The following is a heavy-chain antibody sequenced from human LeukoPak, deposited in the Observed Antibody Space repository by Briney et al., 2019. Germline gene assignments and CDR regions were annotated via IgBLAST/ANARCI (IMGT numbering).Heavy chain of an antibody. D-gene: IGHD5-12*01. CDR2: ISIYNGNT. CDR3: ARGQSSGYSTAFDI. CDR1: GYTFTNYG. Sequence: ASVKVSCKASGYTFTNYGISWVRQAPGQGLEWMGWISIYNGNTDYAQKLRGRVTMTTDTSTSTAYMELSSLRSEDTAVYYCARGQSSGYSTAFDIWGQGTMVTVSS. V-gene: IGHV1-18*01. J-gene: IGHJ3*02.